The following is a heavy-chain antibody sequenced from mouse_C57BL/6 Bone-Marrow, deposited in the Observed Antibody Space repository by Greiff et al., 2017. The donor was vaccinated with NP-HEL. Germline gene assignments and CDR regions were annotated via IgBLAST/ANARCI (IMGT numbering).Heavy chain of an antibody. D-gene: IGHD2-1*01. J-gene: IGHJ4*01. CDR2: ISNGGGST. CDR3: ARHIYYGNLDYAMDY. V-gene: IGHV5-12*01. Sequence: EVKVVESGGGLVQPGGSLKLSCAASGFTFSDYYMYWVRQTPEKRLEWVAYISNGGGSTYYTDTVKGRFTISRDKSKNTLYLQLSRLTSEDTAMYYCARHIYYGNLDYAMDYWGQGTSVTVSS. CDR1: GFTFSDYY.